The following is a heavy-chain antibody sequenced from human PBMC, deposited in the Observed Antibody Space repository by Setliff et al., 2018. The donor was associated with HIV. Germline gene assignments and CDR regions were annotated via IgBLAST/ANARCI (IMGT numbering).Heavy chain of an antibody. V-gene: IGHV4-59*01. D-gene: IGHD3-10*01. CDR1: GGSINSYY. Sequence: LSLTCTVSGGSINSYYWSWIRQPPGKRLEWIGYIHNSGSTNYNPSLKSRVTMSVDTSNNQFSLKLTSVTAADTAVYYCARRGPYGSGSYGRYYDYYYMDVWGKGTTGTVSS. CDR3: ARRGPYGSGSYGRYYDYYYMDV. J-gene: IGHJ6*03. CDR2: IHNSGST.